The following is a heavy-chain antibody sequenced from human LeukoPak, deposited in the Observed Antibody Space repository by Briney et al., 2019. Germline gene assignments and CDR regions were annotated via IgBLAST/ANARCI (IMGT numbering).Heavy chain of an antibody. J-gene: IGHJ5*02. V-gene: IGHV3-33*01. D-gene: IGHD6-13*01. CDR2: IWYDGSNK. CDR3: ARDQQQLDLGLNWFDP. Sequence: RGSLRLSCAASGFTFSSYGMHWVRQAPGKGLEWVAVIWYDGSNKYYADSVKGRFTISRDNSKNTLYLQMNSLRAEDTAVYYCARDQQQLDLGLNWFDPWGQGTLVTVSS. CDR1: GFTFSSYG.